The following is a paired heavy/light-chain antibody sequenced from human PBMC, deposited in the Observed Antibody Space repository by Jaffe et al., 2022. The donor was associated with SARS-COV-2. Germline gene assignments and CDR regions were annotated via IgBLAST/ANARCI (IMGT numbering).Heavy chain of an antibody. J-gene: IGHJ5*02. CDR1: GGSISSGSYY. CDR2: IYTSGST. D-gene: IGHD2-15*01. Sequence: QVQLQESGPGLVKPSQTLSLTCTVSGGSISSGSYYWSWIRQPAGKGLEWIGRIYTSGSTNYNPSLKSRVTISVDTSKNQFSLKLSSVTAADTAVYYCARDLGYCSGGSCWVWFDPWGQGTLVTVSS. CDR3: ARDLGYCSGGSCWVWFDP. V-gene: IGHV4-61*02.
Light chain of an antibody. Sequence: SSELTQDPAVSVALGQTVRITCQGDSLRSYYASWYQQKPGQAPVLVIYGKNNRPSGIPDRFSGSSSGNTASLTITGAQAEDEADYYCNSRDSSGNHLNYVFGTGTKVTVL. V-gene: IGLV3-19*01. CDR1: SLRSYY. CDR3: NSRDSSGNHLNYV. J-gene: IGLJ1*01. CDR2: GKN.